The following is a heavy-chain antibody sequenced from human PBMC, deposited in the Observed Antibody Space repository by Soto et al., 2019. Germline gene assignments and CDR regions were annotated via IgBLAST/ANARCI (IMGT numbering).Heavy chain of an antibody. V-gene: IGHV1-18*01. CDR2: ISAYNGNT. J-gene: IGHJ4*02. D-gene: IGHD3-22*01. Sequence: ASVKVSCKASGYTFTSYGISWVRQAPGQGLEWMGWISAYNGNTNYAQKLQGRVTMTTDTSTSTAYMELSSVTAADTAVYYCARPKMDYDSTGYYFDYWGQGTLVTVSS. CDR3: ARPKMDYDSTGYYFDY. CDR1: GYTFTSYG.